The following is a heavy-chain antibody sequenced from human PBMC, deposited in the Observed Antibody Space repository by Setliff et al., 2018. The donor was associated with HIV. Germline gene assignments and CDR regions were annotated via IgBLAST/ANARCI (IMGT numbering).Heavy chain of an antibody. CDR1: GDSINSANSY. Sequence: SETLSLTCAVYGDSINSANSYWGWIRQPPGKRLEWVATVYNTGRTFYNPSLQSRFTISIDTSRHQFSLRLGSVTAADTAVYYCASGLFYDYWGQGALVTVSS. V-gene: IGHV4-39*01. D-gene: IGHD2-21*01. CDR2: VYNTGRT. J-gene: IGHJ4*02. CDR3: ASGLFYDY.